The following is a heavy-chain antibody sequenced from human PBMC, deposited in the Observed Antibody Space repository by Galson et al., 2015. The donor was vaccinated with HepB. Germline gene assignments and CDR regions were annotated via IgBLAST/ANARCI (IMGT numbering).Heavy chain of an antibody. CDR2: ISSSSTHA. J-gene: IGHJ2*01. V-gene: IGHV3-21*01. CDR3: ARDEHYWYFDL. CDR1: GFTFSSYS. Sequence: SLRLSCAASGFTFSSYSMNWVRQAPGTGLEWVSSISSSSTHASYADSVKGRFTISRDNAKDSLFLQMNSLRGEDTAVYYCARDEHYWYFDLWGRGTLVTVSS.